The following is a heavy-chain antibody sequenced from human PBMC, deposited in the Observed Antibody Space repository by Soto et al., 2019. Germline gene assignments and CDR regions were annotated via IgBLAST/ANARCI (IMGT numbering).Heavy chain of an antibody. CDR3: ARGARNYYYFDY. CDR2: IKSDESTT. Sequence: EVQLVESGGGLVQPGGSLRLSCAASGFIFSDYWIHWVRQAPGKGLVWVSRIKSDESTTNYADSVWGRLTISRDNAKNTVYLQMISLRAEDTAVYYCARGARNYYYFDYWGQGTLVTVSS. V-gene: IGHV3-74*01. J-gene: IGHJ4*02. CDR1: GFIFSDYW. D-gene: IGHD3-10*01.